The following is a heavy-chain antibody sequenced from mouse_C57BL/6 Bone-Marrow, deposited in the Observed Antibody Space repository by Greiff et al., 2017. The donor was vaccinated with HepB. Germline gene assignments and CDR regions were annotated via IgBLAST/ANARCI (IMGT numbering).Heavy chain of an antibody. D-gene: IGHD1-1*01. CDR2: INPNNGGT. Sequence: VQLQQSGPELVKPGASVKISCKASGYTFTDYYMNWVKQSHGKSLEWIGDINPNNGGTSYNQKFKGKATLTVDKSSSTAYMELRSLTSEDSAVYYCASDGSLLDYWGQGTTLTVSS. V-gene: IGHV1-26*01. J-gene: IGHJ2*01. CDR3: ASDGSLLDY. CDR1: GYTFTDYY.